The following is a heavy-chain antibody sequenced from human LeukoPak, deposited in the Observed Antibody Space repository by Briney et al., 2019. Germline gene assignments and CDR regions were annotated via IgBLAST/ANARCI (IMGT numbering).Heavy chain of an antibody. CDR3: ARVDSGHDYGPS. D-gene: IGHD5-12*01. J-gene: IGHJ3*01. CDR2: INPNSGDT. Sequence: ASVKVSCKASGYAFTAYYMHWVRQVPGQGLEWMGRINPNSGDTDYAQKFQGRVIMTRDTSISTAYMEVSRLRSDDTAVYYCARVDSGHDYGPSWGQGTTVTVPS. V-gene: IGHV1-2*06. CDR1: GYAFTAYY.